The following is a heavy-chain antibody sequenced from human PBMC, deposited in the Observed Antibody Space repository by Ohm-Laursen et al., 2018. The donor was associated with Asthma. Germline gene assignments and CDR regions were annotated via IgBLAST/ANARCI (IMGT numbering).Heavy chain of an antibody. CDR2: ISTASTFI. CDR1: GYTCSRYS. D-gene: IGHD1-26*01. Sequence: GSLRLSCAASGYTCSRYSIHWVRQVPGKGLEWVASISTASTFIYYADSVRGRFTTSRDNAKNSVYLQMNSLRAEDTALYYCARIGPEWELPGREYSLHHWGQGTQVSVSS. J-gene: IGHJ1*01. V-gene: IGHV3-21*01. CDR3: ARIGPEWELPGREYSLHH.